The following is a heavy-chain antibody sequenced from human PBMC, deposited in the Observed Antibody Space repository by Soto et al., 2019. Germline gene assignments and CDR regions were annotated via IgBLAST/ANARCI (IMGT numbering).Heavy chain of an antibody. V-gene: IGHV4-31*11. CDR2: ITYGGTA. CDR3: EAVHMGVAVPNWFDP. J-gene: IGHJ5*02. D-gene: IGHD3-10*01. CDR1: GGSISSGGHY. Sequence: NPSETLSLTCAVSGGSISSGGHYWCWIRQHPGKDLVFTGYITYGGTAYYNPSLKSRLTLSIDKDENQFSLKLRAVTAADTAVYYCEAVHMGVAVPNWFDPWGHGTLVTVSS.